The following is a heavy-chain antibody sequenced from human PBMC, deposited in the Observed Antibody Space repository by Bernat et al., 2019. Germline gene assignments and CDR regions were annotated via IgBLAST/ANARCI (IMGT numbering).Heavy chain of an antibody. Sequence: QVQLVQSGAEVKKPGASVKVSCKASGYTFTSYDINWVRQATGQGLEWMGWMNPNSGNTGYAQKFQGRVTMTRNTSISTAYMELSSLRSEDTAVYYCASPPVLTGYYYYGMDVWGQGTTVTVSS. V-gene: IGHV1-8*01. D-gene: IGHD3-9*01. CDR3: ASPPVLTGYYYYGMDV. J-gene: IGHJ6*02. CDR2: MNPNSGNT. CDR1: GYTFTSYD.